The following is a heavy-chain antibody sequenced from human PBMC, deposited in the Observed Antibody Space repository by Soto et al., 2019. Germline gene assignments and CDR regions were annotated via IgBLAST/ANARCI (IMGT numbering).Heavy chain of an antibody. D-gene: IGHD4-17*01. Sequence: SETLSLTCTVSSGSISSYYWSWIRQPPGKGLEWIGYIYYSGSTNYNPSLKSRVTISVDTSKNQFSLKLSSVTAADTAVYYCAASYGDYGNWFDPWGQGTLVTVSS. CDR3: AASYGDYGNWFDP. J-gene: IGHJ5*02. CDR1: SGSISSYY. V-gene: IGHV4-59*01. CDR2: IYYSGST.